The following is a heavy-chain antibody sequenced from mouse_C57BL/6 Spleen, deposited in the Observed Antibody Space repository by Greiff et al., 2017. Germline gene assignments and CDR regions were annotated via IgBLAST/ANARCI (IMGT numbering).Heavy chain of an antibody. CDR2: IRLKSDNYAT. J-gene: IGHJ3*01. Sequence: VQLKESGGGLVQPGGSMKLSCVASGFTFSNYWMNWVRQSPEKGLEWVAQIRLKSDNYATHYAESVKGRFTISRDDSKSSVYLQMNNLRAEDTGIYYCTGEGWADGFAYWGQGTLVTVSA. CDR3: TGEGWADGFAY. CDR1: GFTFSNYW. D-gene: IGHD2-3*01. V-gene: IGHV6-3*01.